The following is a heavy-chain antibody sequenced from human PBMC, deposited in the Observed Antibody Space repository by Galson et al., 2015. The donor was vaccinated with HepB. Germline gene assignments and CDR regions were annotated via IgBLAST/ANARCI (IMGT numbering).Heavy chain of an antibody. CDR2: ISAYNGNT. J-gene: IGHJ4*02. Sequence: SVKVSCKASGYTFTSYGISWVRQAPGQGLEWMGWISAYNGNTNYAQKLQGRVTMTTDTSTSAAYMELRSLRSDDTAVYYCARVRTAKGLVDYWGQGTLVTVSS. V-gene: IGHV1-18*04. D-gene: IGHD5-18*01. CDR3: ARVRTAKGLVDY. CDR1: GYTFTSYG.